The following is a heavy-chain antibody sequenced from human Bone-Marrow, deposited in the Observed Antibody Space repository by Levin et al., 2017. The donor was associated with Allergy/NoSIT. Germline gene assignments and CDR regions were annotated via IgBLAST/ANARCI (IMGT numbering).Heavy chain of an antibody. CDR1: GFTFSSYA. CDR2: ISYDGSNK. CDR3: ARGRPETEWLFVWADFDY. D-gene: IGHD3-3*01. J-gene: IGHJ4*02. Sequence: GGSLRLSCAASGFTFSSYAMHWVRQAPGKGLEWVAVISYDGSNKYYADSVKGRFTISRDNSKNTLYLQMNSLRAEDTAVYYCARGRPETEWLFVWADFDYWGQGTLVTVSS. V-gene: IGHV3-30-3*01.